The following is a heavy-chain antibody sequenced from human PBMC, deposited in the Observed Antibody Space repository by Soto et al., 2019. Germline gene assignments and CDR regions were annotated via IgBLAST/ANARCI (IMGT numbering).Heavy chain of an antibody. CDR2: TSYDGSNN. Sequence: QVQLVESGGGVVQPGTSLRLSCVGSGFTFRSYVIHWVRQAPGKGLEWVALTSYDGSNNFYSDSVKGRFTISRHNSRNTVELQMDSLRCEHTALYYCARWGTTGGLDVWGQGTLVSVSS. D-gene: IGHD3-16*01. J-gene: IGHJ4*02. CDR3: ARWGTTGGLDV. CDR1: GFTFRSYV. V-gene: IGHV3-33*05.